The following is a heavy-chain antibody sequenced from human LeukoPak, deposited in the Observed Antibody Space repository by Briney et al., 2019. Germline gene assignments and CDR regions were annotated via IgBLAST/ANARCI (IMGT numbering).Heavy chain of an antibody. CDR2: ISYDGSNK. CDR3: AKDRSSSWTWTIDY. V-gene: IGHV3-30*18. Sequence: PGRSLRLSCAAPGFAFSSNGMHWVRQAPGKGLEWVALISYDGSNKYYADSVKGRFTISRDNSKNTLYLQMNSLRAEDTAVYYCAKDRSSSWTWTIDYWGQGTLVTVSS. J-gene: IGHJ4*02. D-gene: IGHD6-13*01. CDR1: GFAFSSNG.